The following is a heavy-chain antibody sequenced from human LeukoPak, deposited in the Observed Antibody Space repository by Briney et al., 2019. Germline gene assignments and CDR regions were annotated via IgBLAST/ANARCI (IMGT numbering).Heavy chain of an antibody. D-gene: IGHD1-26*01. CDR1: GFTFSNYS. J-gene: IGHJ6*03. V-gene: IGHV3-48*01. CDR2: IIRSSSTI. Sequence: GGSLRLSCAASGFTFSNYSMNWVRQAPGKGLEWVSYIIRSSSTIYYADSVKGRFTISRDNSKNTLYLQMNSLRAEDTAVYYCAKGYGWEASYYYYYMDVWGKGTTVTISS. CDR3: AKGYGWEASYYYYYMDV.